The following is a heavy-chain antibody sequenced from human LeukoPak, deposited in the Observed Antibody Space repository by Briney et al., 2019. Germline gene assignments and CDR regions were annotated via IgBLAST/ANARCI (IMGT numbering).Heavy chain of an antibody. J-gene: IGHJ4*02. CDR3: ARVFPHGYSDY. CDR1: GGSINNYY. D-gene: IGHD5-24*01. CDR2: IHYSGST. V-gene: IGHV4-59*01. Sequence: SETLSLTCTVSGGSINNYYWTWIRQPPGKGLEWIGYIHYSGSTKYSPSLKSRLTISVDTSKNQFSLGLPSVTAADTAIYYCARVFPHGYSDYWGQGTLVTVSS.